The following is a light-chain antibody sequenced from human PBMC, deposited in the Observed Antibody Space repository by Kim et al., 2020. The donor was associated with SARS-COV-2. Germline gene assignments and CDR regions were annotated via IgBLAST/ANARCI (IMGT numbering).Light chain of an antibody. CDR1: QSVGSN. CDR2: GAT. V-gene: IGKV3-15*01. CDR3: QQYNNWPPLYT. J-gene: IGKJ2*01. Sequence: EMVMTQSPATLSVSPGERATVSCRASQSVGSNLAWYQQKPGQAPRLLLYGATTRAIGIPARFSGSGSGTEFTLTISSLQSEDVAVYYCQQYNNWPPLYTFGQGTKLEIK.